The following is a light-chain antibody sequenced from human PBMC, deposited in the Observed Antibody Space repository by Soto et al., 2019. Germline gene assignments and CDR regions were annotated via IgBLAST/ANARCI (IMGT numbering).Light chain of an antibody. CDR2: DVS. J-gene: IGLJ1*01. CDR1: SSDVGGYNY. Sequence: QSALTQPASVSGSPGQSITISCTGTSSDVGGYNYVSWYQHHPGKAPKLMIYDVSNRPSGVSNRFSGSKSGSTASLTISGLQAEDEADYYCSSFTSSATRVFGTGTKVTVL. V-gene: IGLV2-14*03. CDR3: SSFTSSATRV.